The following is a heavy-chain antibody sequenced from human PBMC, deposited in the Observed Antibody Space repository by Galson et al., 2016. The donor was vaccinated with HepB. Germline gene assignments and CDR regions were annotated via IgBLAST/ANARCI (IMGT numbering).Heavy chain of an antibody. V-gene: IGHV2-5*02. D-gene: IGHD3-10*01. CDR1: GFSLSTSGVG. Sequence: PALVKPTQTLTLTCTFSGFSLSTSGVGVGWIRQPPGGALEWLALLYWDDDNRYNPSLRSRLAHTKDTSKNQVVLTMTNMGPVDTATYYCAHRHLGVNWEENYFDDGGQGTLVTVSS. J-gene: IGHJ4*02. CDR2: LYWDDDN. CDR3: AHRHLGVNWEENYFDD.